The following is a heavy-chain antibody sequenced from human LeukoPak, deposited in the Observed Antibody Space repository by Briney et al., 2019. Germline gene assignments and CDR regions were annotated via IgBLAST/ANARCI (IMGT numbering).Heavy chain of an antibody. J-gene: IGHJ4*02. Sequence: QPGGSLRLSCAASGFTFSTYWMNWVRQAPGKGLEWVANIKQDGSEKYYVDSVKGRFVVSRDNAKNSLYLQMNSLGAEDTAVYYCARGYNSALDYWGQGSLVTVSS. CDR1: GFTFSTYW. V-gene: IGHV3-7*04. D-gene: IGHD1-14*01. CDR2: IKQDGSEK. CDR3: ARGYNSALDY.